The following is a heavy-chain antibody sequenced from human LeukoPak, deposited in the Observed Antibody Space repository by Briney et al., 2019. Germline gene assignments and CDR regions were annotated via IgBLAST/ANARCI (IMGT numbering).Heavy chain of an antibody. CDR3: AGAPLGGMTTVTAIDY. Sequence: PSQTLSLTCTVSGGSISSGSYYWRWIRQPAGKGLEWIGRIYTSGSTNYNHSLKSRVTISVATSKNQFSLKLSSVTAADTAVYYCAGAPLGGMTTVTAIDYWGQGTLVTVSS. D-gene: IGHD4-17*01. CDR1: GGSISSGSYY. CDR2: IYTSGST. V-gene: IGHV4-61*02. J-gene: IGHJ4*02.